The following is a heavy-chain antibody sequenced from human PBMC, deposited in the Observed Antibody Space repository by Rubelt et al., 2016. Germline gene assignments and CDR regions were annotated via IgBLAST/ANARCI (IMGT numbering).Heavy chain of an antibody. J-gene: IGHJ4*02. V-gene: IGHV3-21*01. CDR3: ARESYSSSCLDY. D-gene: IGHD6-13*01. CDR2: ISSSSSYI. CDR1: SYS. Sequence: SYSMNWVRQAPGKGLEWVSSISSSSSYIYYADSVKGRFTISRDNAKNSLYLQMNSLRAEDTAVYYCARESYSSSCLDYWGQGTLVTVSS.